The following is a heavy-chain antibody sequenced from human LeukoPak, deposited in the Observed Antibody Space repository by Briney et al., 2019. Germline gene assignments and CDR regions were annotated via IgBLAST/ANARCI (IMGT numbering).Heavy chain of an antibody. J-gene: IGHJ3*02. D-gene: IGHD3-3*01. CDR3: AKGHEWLKYAFDI. V-gene: IGHV3-23*01. CDR2: ISGSGGST. Sequence: PPGGSLRLSCAASGFTFSSYAMSWVRQAPGKGLEWVSAISGSGGSTYYADSVKGRFTISRDNSKNTLYLQMNSLRAEDTAVYYCAKGHEWLKYAFDIWGQGTMVTVSS. CDR1: GFTFSSYA.